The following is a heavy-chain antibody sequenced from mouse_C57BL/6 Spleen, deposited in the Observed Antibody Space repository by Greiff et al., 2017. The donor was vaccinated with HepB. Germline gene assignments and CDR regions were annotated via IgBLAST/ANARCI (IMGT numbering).Heavy chain of an antibody. CDR3: VRHLASDDYDGFAY. Sequence: DVQLVESGGGLVQPKGSLKLSCAASGFSFNTYAMNWVRQAPGKGLEWVARIRSKSNNYATYYADSVKDRFTISRVDSESMLYLQMNNLKTEDTAMYYCVRHLASDDYDGFAYWGQGTLVTVSA. V-gene: IGHV10-1*01. CDR1: GFSFNTYA. D-gene: IGHD2-4*01. CDR2: IRSKSNNYAT. J-gene: IGHJ3*01.